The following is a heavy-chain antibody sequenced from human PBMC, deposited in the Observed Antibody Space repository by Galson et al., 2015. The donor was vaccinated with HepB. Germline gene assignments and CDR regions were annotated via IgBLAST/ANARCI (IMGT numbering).Heavy chain of an antibody. CDR1: GFTLSDYY. V-gene: IGHV3-11*01. Sequence: SLRLSCAASGFTLSDYYMSWIRQAPGKGLEWVSYISSSGSTIYYADSVKGRFTISRDNAKNSLYLQMNSLRAEDTAVYYCARVPGLGYCSSTSCQYRDHWYFDLWGRGTLVTVSS. J-gene: IGHJ2*01. CDR3: ARVPGLGYCSSTSCQYRDHWYFDL. CDR2: ISSSGSTI. D-gene: IGHD2-2*01.